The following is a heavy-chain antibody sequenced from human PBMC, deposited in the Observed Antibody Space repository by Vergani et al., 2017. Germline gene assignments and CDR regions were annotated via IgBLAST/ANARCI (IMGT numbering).Heavy chain of an antibody. Sequence: EVELVQSGPEMRKPGESLKISCKGSEYSFGNYWIGWVRQMPGKGLEWMGIIYPADSDTRYSPSFQGQVPISADKSISTAFLQWDSLKASDPALYYCVRHTTFTDSWGQGTLVTVSS. CDR2: IYPADSDT. D-gene: IGHD2/OR15-2a*01. J-gene: IGHJ4*02. CDR1: EYSFGNYW. V-gene: IGHV5-51*01. CDR3: VRHTTFTDS.